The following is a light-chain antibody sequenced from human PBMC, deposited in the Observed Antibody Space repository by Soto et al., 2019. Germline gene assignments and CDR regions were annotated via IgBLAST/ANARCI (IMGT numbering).Light chain of an antibody. Sequence: GDRVTITCRASQSISTYLNWYQHKPGKAPKLLISVATRLQSGVPSRFGGTGSGTHFTLTISSLQPEDFATYYCQQTFSSPFPFGPGTKVDFK. CDR2: VAT. CDR1: QSISTY. CDR3: QQTFSSPFP. V-gene: IGKV1-39*01. J-gene: IGKJ3*01.